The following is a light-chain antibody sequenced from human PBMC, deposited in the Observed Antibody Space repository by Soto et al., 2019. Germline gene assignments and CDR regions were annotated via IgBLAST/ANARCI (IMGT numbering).Light chain of an antibody. Sequence: QSALTQPASVSGSPGQSITISCTGTSSDVGGYNYVSWYQQNPGKAPKVLIYEVSNRPSGVSNRFSGSKSGNTASLTISGLQADDEADYYCSSYTTTNTVLFGGGTKLTVL. CDR3: SSYTTTNTVL. J-gene: IGLJ3*02. V-gene: IGLV2-14*01. CDR2: EVS. CDR1: SSDVGGYNY.